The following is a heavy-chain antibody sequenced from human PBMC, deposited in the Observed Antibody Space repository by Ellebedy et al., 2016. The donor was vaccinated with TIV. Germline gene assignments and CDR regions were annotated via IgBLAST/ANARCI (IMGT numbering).Heavy chain of an antibody. V-gene: IGHV1-18*01. D-gene: IGHD2-2*01. CDR2: ISAYNGNT. CDR3: ARGFGRGVVVPTLEYFQH. CDR1: GYTFTSYD. J-gene: IGHJ1*01. Sequence: ASVKVSCXASGYTFTSYDINWVRQAPGQGLEWMGWISAYNGNTNYAQKLQGRVTMTTDTSTSTAYMELRSLRSDDTAVYYCARGFGRGVVVPTLEYFQHWGQGTLVTVSS.